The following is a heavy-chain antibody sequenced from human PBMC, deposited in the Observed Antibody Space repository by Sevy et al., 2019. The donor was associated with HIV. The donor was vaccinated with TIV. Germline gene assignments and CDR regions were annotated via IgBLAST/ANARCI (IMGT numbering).Heavy chain of an antibody. Sequence: ASLKVSCKASGGTFSSYAISWVRQAPGQGLEWMGRIIPILGIANYAQKFQGRVTITADKSTSTAYMELSSLRSEDTAVYYCARGGDSSGYYLDYWGQGTLVTVSS. V-gene: IGHV1-69*04. CDR2: IIPILGIA. CDR3: ARGGDSSGYYLDY. J-gene: IGHJ4*02. D-gene: IGHD3-22*01. CDR1: GGTFSSYA.